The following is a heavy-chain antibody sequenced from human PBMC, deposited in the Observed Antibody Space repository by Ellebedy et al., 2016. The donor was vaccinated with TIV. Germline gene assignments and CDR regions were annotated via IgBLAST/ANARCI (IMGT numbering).Heavy chain of an antibody. J-gene: IGHJ4*02. CDR3: AKFPYYYDRSGYSF. D-gene: IGHD3-22*01. CDR2: MRCDGSNK. CDR1: GFTFSDYG. Sequence: GESLKISCAASGFTFSDYGMPWVRQAPGKGLELLACMRCDGSNKDYAESVKGRFTISRDNSKNTLYLRMNSLRAEDTAVYYCAKFPYYYDRSGYSFWGQGTLVTVSS. V-gene: IGHV3-30*02.